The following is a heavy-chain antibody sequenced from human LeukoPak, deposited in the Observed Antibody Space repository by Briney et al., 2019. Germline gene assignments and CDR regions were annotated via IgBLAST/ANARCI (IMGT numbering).Heavy chain of an antibody. CDR2: IITIFGTA. J-gene: IGHJ3*02. CDR1: GGSFTSYA. V-gene: IGHV1-69*05. D-gene: IGHD2-2*02. CDR3: AREGGEVVPAAIAADAFDI. Sequence: SVKVSCKDSGGSFTSYAISCVRQALGQRLEWMGRIITIFGTANYAQKFQGRVTITTDESASTAYMELSSLRSEDTAVYYCAREGGEVVPAAIAADAFDIWGQGAMVTVSS.